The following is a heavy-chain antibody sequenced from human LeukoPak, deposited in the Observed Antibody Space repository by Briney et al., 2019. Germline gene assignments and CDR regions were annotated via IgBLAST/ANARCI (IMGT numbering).Heavy chain of an antibody. D-gene: IGHD6-13*01. V-gene: IGHV4-34*01. J-gene: IGHJ4*02. CDR2: INHSGST. Sequence: PSETLSLTCAVYGGSFSGYYWSWIRHPPGKGLEWIGEINHSGSTNYNPSLKSRVTISVDTSKNQFSLKLSSVTAADTAVYYCARSRIAAAWYLDYWGQGTLVTVSS. CDR3: ARSRIAAAWYLDY. CDR1: GGSFSGYY.